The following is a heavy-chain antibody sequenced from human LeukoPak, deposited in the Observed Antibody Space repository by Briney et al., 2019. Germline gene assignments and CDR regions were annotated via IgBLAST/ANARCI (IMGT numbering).Heavy chain of an antibody. V-gene: IGHV3-48*01. Sequence: GGSLRLSCAASGFTFSSYSMNWVRQAPGKGLEWVSYISSSSSTIYYADSVKGRFTISRDNAKNSLYLQMNSLRAEDTAVYYCARDYGKGWFDPWGQGTLVTVSS. J-gene: IGHJ5*02. D-gene: IGHD3-16*01. CDR3: ARDYGKGWFDP. CDR1: GFTFSSYS. CDR2: ISSSSSTI.